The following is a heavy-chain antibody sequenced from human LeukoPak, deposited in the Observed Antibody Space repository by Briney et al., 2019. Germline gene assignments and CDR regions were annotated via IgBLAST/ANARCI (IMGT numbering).Heavy chain of an antibody. CDR1: GGSISSGSYY. V-gene: IGHV4-61*02. CDR2: IYTSGST. D-gene: IGHD6-13*01. J-gene: IGHJ4*02. CDR3: ARSSIAAADN. Sequence: PSQTLSLTCTVSGGSISSGSYYWRWIRQPAGKGLEWIGRIYTSGSTNYNPSLKSRVTISVDTSKNQFSLKLSSVTAADTAVYYCARSSIAAADNWGQGTQVTVSS.